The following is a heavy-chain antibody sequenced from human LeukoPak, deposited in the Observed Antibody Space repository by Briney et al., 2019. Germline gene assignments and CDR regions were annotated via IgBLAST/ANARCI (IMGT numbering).Heavy chain of an antibody. CDR3: AREIFQLLWFGELEFDP. CDR2: ISSSSSYI. CDR1: GFTFSSYS. J-gene: IGHJ5*02. D-gene: IGHD3-10*01. Sequence: GGSLRLSCAASGFTFSSYSMNWVRQAPGKGLEWVSSISSSSSYIYYADSVTGRFTISRDNAKNSLYLQMNSLRAEDTAVYYCAREIFQLLWFGELEFDPWGQGTLVTVSS. V-gene: IGHV3-21*01.